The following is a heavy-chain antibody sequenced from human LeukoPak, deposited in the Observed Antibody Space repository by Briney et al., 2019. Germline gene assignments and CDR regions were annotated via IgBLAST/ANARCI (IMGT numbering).Heavy chain of an antibody. V-gene: IGHV3-30*19. D-gene: IGHD3-22*01. CDR2: ISSDGDNE. Sequence: GGSLRLSCAASGFTFRSHGMHWVRQAPGKGLEWVAIISSDGDNEYYADSVKGRFTISRDNSKNTLYLQMNSLRPEDTAVYYCSKGDNYDSSGYGDYWGQGSLVTVSS. CDR1: GFTFRSHG. CDR3: SKGDNYDSSGYGDY. J-gene: IGHJ4*02.